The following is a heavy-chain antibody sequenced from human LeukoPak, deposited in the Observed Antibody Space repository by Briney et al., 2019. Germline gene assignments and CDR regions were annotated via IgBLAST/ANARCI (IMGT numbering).Heavy chain of an antibody. V-gene: IGHV3-66*01. CDR2: IYSGGST. Sequence: GGSLRLSCAASGFTFSSYAMNWVRQAPGKGLEWVSVIYSGGSTYYADSVKGRFTISRDNSKNTLYLQMNSLRAEDTAVYYCARAPDYGSGSYYSDWPLDYWAQGTLVTVSS. D-gene: IGHD3-10*01. CDR3: ARAPDYGSGSYYSDWPLDY. CDR1: GFTFSSYA. J-gene: IGHJ4*02.